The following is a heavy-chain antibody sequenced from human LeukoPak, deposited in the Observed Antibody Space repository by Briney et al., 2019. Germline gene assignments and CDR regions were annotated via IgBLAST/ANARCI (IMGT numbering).Heavy chain of an antibody. Sequence: SETPSLTCAVYGGSFSGYYWSWIRQPPGKGLEWIGEINHSGSTNYNPSLKSRVTISVDTSKNQFSLKLSSVTAADTAVYYCARGRFRSPNWFDPWGQGTLVTVSS. D-gene: IGHD1-14*01. CDR3: ARGRFRSPNWFDP. V-gene: IGHV4-34*01. CDR2: INHSGST. J-gene: IGHJ5*02. CDR1: GGSFSGYY.